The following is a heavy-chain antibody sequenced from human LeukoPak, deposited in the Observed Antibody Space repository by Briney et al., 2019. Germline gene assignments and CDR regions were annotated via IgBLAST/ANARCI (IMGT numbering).Heavy chain of an antibody. D-gene: IGHD1-26*01. CDR2: INPNSGGT. V-gene: IGHV1-2*02. J-gene: IGHJ4*02. Sequence: ASVKVSCKASAYTFTGYYMHWVRQAPGQGLEWMGWINPNSGGTNYAQKFQGRVTMTRDTSINTAYMELSRLRSDDTAVYYCARGVGATWFFDYWGQGTLVTVSS. CDR1: AYTFTGYY. CDR3: ARGVGATWFFDY.